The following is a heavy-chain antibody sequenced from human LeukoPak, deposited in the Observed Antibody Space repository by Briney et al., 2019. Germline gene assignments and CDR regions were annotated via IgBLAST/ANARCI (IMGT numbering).Heavy chain of an antibody. V-gene: IGHV3-9*01. CDR1: GFTFDDYA. Sequence: GRSLRLSCAASGFTFDDYAMPWVRQAPGKGLEWVSGISWNSGSIGYADSVKGRFTISRDNAKNSLYLQMNSLRAEDTALYYCAKDMGVGGDDAFDIWGQGTMVTVSS. D-gene: IGHD1-26*01. CDR2: ISWNSGSI. CDR3: AKDMGVGGDDAFDI. J-gene: IGHJ3*02.